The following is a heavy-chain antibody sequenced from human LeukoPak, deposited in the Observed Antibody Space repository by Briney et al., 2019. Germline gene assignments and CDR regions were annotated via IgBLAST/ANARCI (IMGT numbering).Heavy chain of an antibody. Sequence: GGSLRLSCAASGFTFSSYAMSWVRQAPGKGLEWVSGISGSGDNTYYANSVKGRFTISRDNSKNTLYVQVNSLGTEDTAAYYCAKGSYYDSSGSFYFDYWGQGTLVTVSS. CDR3: AKGSYYDSSGSFYFDY. J-gene: IGHJ4*02. CDR1: GFTFSSYA. D-gene: IGHD3-22*01. CDR2: ISGSGDNT. V-gene: IGHV3-23*01.